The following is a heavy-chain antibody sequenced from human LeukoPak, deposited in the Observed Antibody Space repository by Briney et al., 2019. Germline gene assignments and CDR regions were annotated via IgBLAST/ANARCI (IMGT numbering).Heavy chain of an antibody. J-gene: IGHJ6*03. CDR2: IRYDGSNK. CDR1: GFTFSSYG. CDR3: AKGSKAVLFTRDHYMDV. Sequence: GGSLRLSCAASGFTFSSYGMHWVRQAPGKGLEWVAFIRYDGSNKYHADSVKGRFTISRDNSKNTLYLQMNSLRAEDTAVYYCAKGSKAVLFTRDHYMDVWGKGTTVTISS. V-gene: IGHV3-30*02. D-gene: IGHD6-19*01.